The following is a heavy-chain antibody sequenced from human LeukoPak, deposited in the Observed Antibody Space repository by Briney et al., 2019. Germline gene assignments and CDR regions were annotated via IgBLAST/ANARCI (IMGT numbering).Heavy chain of an antibody. V-gene: IGHV3-66*01. CDR2: IYSGGST. CDR3: AREAYDSSGYYQPPYDAFDI. CDR1: GFTVSSNY. D-gene: IGHD3-22*01. J-gene: IGHJ3*02. Sequence: GGSLRLSCAASGFTVSSNYMSWVRQAPGKGLEWVSVIYSGGSTYYADSVKGRFTISRDNAKNSLYLQMNSLRAEDTAVYYCAREAYDSSGYYQPPYDAFDIWGQGTMVTVSS.